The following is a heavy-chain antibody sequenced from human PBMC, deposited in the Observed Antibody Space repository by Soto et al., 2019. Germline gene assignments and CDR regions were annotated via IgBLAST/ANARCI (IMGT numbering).Heavy chain of an antibody. CDR2: IYYSGST. V-gene: IGHV4-59*08. CDR3: ARRYGSSFDY. CDR1: GGSISSYY. J-gene: IGHJ4*02. D-gene: IGHD4-17*01. Sequence: SETLSLTCTVSGGSISSYYWSRIRRSPGKGLEWIGYIYYSGSTNYNPSLKSRVTISVDTSKIQFSLKLSSVTAADTAVYYCARRYGSSFDYWGQGTLVTVS.